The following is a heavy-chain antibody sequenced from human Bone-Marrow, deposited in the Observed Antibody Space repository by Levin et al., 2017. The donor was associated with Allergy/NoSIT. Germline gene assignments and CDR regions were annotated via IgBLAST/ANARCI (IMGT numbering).Heavy chain of an antibody. CDR3: AYGQQLIV. CDR2: IRSKNYGGTR. CDR1: GLAFGDYA. V-gene: IGHV3-49*04. D-gene: IGHD3-22*01. J-gene: IGHJ4*02. Sequence: PGESLKISCTSSGLAFGDYAISWVRQAPGKGLEWIGVIRSKNYGGTREYAPSLKGRFTLSRDDSKTTAYLQMNSLRTDDTAVYYCAYGQQLIVWGQGALVTVSS.